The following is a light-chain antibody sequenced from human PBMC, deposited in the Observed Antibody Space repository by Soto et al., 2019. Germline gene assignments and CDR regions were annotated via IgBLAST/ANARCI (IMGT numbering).Light chain of an antibody. J-gene: IGLJ2*01. V-gene: IGLV1-44*01. CDR3: SAWDVSLNAVL. Sequence: QSALSQPPSASGTPGQRVTISCSGRSSNIGSNIVNWYQQLPGTAPKLLIYSNDQRPSGVPDRFSGSKSGTSASLAISGLQSEDEADYYCSAWDVSLNAVLFGGGTKVTVL. CDR2: SND. CDR1: SSNIGSNI.